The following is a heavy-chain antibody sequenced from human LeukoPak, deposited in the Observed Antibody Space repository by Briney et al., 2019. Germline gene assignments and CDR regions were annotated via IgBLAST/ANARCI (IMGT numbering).Heavy chain of an antibody. J-gene: IGHJ4*02. CDR3: VANPRTFGADY. CDR1: GGSISSGAYY. Sequence: SETLSLTCTVSGGSISSGAYYWNWIRQHPGKGLEWIGYIYYSGSTYYNPSLKSRVTMSVDTSKNQFSLKLSSVTAADTAVYYCVANPRTFGADYWGQGTLVTVSS. V-gene: IGHV4-30-4*08. CDR2: IYYSGST. D-gene: IGHD3-3*01.